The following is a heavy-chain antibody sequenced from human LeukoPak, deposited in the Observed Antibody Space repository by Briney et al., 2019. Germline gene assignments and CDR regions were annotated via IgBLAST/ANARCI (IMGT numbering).Heavy chain of an antibody. Sequence: PGRSLRLSCAVSGFTFSSYGMYWVRQAPGKGLEWVAVIWYDGSNKYYVDSVKGRFTISRDNSKNTLYLQMNSLRVEDTAVYYCARRGTGTIDYWGQGTLVTVFS. D-gene: IGHD3/OR15-3a*01. V-gene: IGHV3-33*07. CDR3: ARRGTGTIDY. CDR2: IWYDGSNK. CDR1: GFTFSSYG. J-gene: IGHJ4*02.